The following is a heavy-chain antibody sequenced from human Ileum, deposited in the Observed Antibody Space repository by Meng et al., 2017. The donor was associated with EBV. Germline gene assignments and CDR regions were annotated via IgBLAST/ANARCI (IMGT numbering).Heavy chain of an antibody. CDR2: IYYSGST. Sequence: QLQRHESGPGLVKPSETLSLTCAVSGDSISSSNHWWGWIRQPPGKGLEWVGTIYYSGSTFYNPSLKSRVTISLDTSKNQFSLKVSSVTAADTAVYYCARRYYGVPFDNWGQGTLVTVSS. J-gene: IGHJ4*02. V-gene: IGHV4-39*01. CDR1: GDSISSSNHW. CDR3: ARRYYGVPFDN. D-gene: IGHD3-3*01.